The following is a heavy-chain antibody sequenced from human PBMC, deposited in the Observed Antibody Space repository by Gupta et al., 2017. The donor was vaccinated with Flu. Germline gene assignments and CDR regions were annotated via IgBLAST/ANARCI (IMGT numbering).Heavy chain of an antibody. Sequence: QVQLVQSGAEVKKPGASVKVSCKASGYTFTGYYMHWVRQAPGQGLEWMGWINPNSGGTNYAKKFQGRVTMTRDTSISTAYMELSRLRSEETAVYDCARGPGYSYAQEGYYGMDVWGQGTTVTVSS. CDR1: GYTFTGYY. CDR3: ARGPGYSYAQEGYYGMDV. CDR2: INPNSGGT. V-gene: IGHV1-2*02. D-gene: IGHD5-18*01. J-gene: IGHJ6*02.